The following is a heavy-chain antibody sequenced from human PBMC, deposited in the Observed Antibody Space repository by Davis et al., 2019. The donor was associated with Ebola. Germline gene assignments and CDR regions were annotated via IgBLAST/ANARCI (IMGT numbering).Heavy chain of an antibody. CDR1: GGSFTNYY. D-gene: IGHD3-22*01. Sequence: SETLSLTCAVYGGSFTNYYWSWIRQPPGKGLEWTWEIYHSGSTNYTPSLKSRITISVDKSKNQFSLKLNSVTAADTAVYYCARDYYDSSGYLHYFDYWGQGTLVTVSS. V-gene: IGHV4-34*01. J-gene: IGHJ4*02. CDR3: ARDYYDSSGYLHYFDY. CDR2: IYHSGST.